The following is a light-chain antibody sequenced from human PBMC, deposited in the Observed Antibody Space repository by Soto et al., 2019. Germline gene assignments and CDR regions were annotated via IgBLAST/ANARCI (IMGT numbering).Light chain of an antibody. J-gene: IGKJ2*01. CDR1: QSVSSY. Sequence: EIVLTQSPATLSLSPGERATLSCRASQSVSSYLAWYQQKPGQAPRLLIYDASNRATGIPARFSGSGSGTDFTLTISSLEPEDFAVYYFQQRSNWPRDTFGPGTKVEI. CDR2: DAS. V-gene: IGKV3-11*01. CDR3: QQRSNWPRDT.